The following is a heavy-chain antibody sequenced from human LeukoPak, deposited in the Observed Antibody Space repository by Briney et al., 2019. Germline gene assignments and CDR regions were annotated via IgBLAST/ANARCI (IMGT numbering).Heavy chain of an antibody. CDR3: ARGTLYRGWSYYLDF. CDR2: VYYSRTT. CDR1: GDSIWLSFYF. J-gene: IGHJ4*02. V-gene: IGHV4-39*07. D-gene: IGHD6-19*01. Sequence: SETLSLTCSVSGDSIWLSFYFWGWIRQPPGKALEWNGSVYYSRTTSYNPSIKSRVTISVDMSKNHFSLRLRSVTAADTAMYYCARGTLYRGWSYYLDFWGQGSQVTVSS.